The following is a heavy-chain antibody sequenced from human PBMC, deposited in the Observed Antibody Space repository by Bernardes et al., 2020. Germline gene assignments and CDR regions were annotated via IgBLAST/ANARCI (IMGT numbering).Heavy chain of an antibody. V-gene: IGHV3-9*01. D-gene: IGHD1-1*01. CDR2: ISGNSGST. CDR3: AKGGGNLAGAMDV. J-gene: IGHJ6*02. Sequence: GGSLRLSCAACGFTFEDYAMHWVRQAPGKGLEWVAIISGNSGSTGYADSVKGRFTISRDNAKNSLYLQMNSLRTEDTGLYYCAKGGGNLAGAMDVWGQGTTVTVSS. CDR1: GFTFEDYA.